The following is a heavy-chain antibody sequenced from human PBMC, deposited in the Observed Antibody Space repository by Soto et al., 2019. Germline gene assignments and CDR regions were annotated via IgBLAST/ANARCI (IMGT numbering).Heavy chain of an antibody. Sequence: QVQLVQSGAEVKKPGASVKVSCKTSGYSFTRSGINWVRQAPGQGLEWMGWISANGYTNFAQKFQGRVTMTTDTSTSTAKMEPRSLRSDDTAVYYCARGAVSIAARQDQVACDFWGQGTMVTVSS. CDR3: ARGAVSIAARQDQVACDF. V-gene: IGHV1-18*01. CDR1: GYSFTRSG. J-gene: IGHJ3*01. D-gene: IGHD6-6*01. CDR2: ISANGYT.